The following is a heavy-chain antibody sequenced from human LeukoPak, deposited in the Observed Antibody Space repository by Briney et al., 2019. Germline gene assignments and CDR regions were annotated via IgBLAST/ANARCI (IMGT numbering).Heavy chain of an antibody. CDR2: IYYSGST. J-gene: IGHJ3*02. CDR1: GGSITTTSYY. CDR3: ARGVKGLRGAFDI. D-gene: IGHD3-10*01. Sequence: SETLSLTCTVSGGSITTTSYYWGWIRQPPGKGLEWIGYIYYSGSTYSNPFLKSRLTMSVDISKNQFSLKLSSVTAADTAVYYCARGVKGLRGAFDIWGQGTMVTVSS. V-gene: IGHV4-31*03.